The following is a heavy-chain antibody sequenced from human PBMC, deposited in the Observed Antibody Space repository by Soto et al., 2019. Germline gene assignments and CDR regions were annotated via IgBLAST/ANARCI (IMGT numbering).Heavy chain of an antibody. CDR2: IYYSGST. Sequence: SETLSLTCTVSGGSISSSSYYWGWIRQPPGKGLEWIGSIYYSGSTYYNPSLKSRVTISVDTSKNQFSLKLSSVTAADTAVYYCAIMDPGIAADMLNWFDPWGQGTLVTVSS. J-gene: IGHJ5*02. CDR1: GGSISSSSYY. D-gene: IGHD6-13*01. V-gene: IGHV4-39*01. CDR3: AIMDPGIAADMLNWFDP.